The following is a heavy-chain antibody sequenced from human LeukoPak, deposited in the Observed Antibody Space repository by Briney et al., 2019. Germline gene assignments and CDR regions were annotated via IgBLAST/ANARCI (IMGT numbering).Heavy chain of an antibody. Sequence: PSETLSLTCTVSGGSNSDYYWTWIRQPPRKGLEWIGYIYNRGTTNYNPSLRSRVTISVDTSKNQFSLKLSSVTAADTAVYYCVRGYSTSGWFDPWGQGTLVTVSS. J-gene: IGHJ5*02. V-gene: IGHV4-59*08. CDR3: VRGYSTSGWFDP. D-gene: IGHD1-26*01. CDR1: GGSNSDYY. CDR2: IYNRGTT.